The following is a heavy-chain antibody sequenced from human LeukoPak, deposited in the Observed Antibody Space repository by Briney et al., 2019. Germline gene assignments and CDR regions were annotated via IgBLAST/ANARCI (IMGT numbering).Heavy chain of an antibody. V-gene: IGHV3-30*18. J-gene: IGHJ3*02. Sequence: PGGSLRLSCAASGFTFSSYGMHWVRQAPGKGLEWVAVVSYDGSNKYYADSVKGRFTISRDNSKNRLYLQMNSLRAEDTAVYYCANGLGYCSSTSCRGGAFDIWGQGTMVTVSS. CDR3: ANGLGYCSSTSCRGGAFDI. D-gene: IGHD2-2*03. CDR2: VSYDGSNK. CDR1: GFTFSSYG.